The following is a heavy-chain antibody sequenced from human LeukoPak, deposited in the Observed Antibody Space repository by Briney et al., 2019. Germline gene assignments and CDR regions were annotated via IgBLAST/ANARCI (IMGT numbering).Heavy chain of an antibody. J-gene: IGHJ3*02. Sequence: SETLSLTCTVSGGSISSYYWTWIRQPPGKGLELIGYIYYSGSTNYNPSLKSRVTISVHTSKNQFSLKLSSVSAADTAAYYCARGVISTDAFDIWGQGTMVTVSS. V-gene: IGHV4-59*01. CDR2: IYYSGST. D-gene: IGHD3-10*01. CDR1: GGSISSYY. CDR3: ARGVISTDAFDI.